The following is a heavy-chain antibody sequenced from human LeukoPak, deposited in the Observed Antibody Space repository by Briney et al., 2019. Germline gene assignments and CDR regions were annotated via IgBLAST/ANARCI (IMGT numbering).Heavy chain of an antibody. V-gene: IGHV3-9*01. CDR1: GFTFDDYA. D-gene: IGHD6-13*01. J-gene: IGHJ5*02. CDR3: AKGASSSWYLFWWFDP. CDR2: ISWNSGSI. Sequence: GGSLRLSCAASGFTFDDYAIHWVRQAPGKGLEWVSGISWNSGSIGYADSVKGRFTISRDNAKNSLYLQMNSLRAEDTALYYCAKGASSSWYLFWWFDPWGQGTLVTVSS.